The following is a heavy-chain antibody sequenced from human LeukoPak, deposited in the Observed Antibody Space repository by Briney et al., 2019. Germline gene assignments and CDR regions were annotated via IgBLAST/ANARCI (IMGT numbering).Heavy chain of an antibody. CDR3: ARGVHDYVWGSHRHFDY. J-gene: IGHJ4*02. D-gene: IGHD3-16*02. Sequence: SQTPSLTCAVSGGSITSSDSYWGWVRQPPGKGLEWIGSIYYSGSIFYNPTLKSRGTISLGTPKNQFSLKLTSVTAADTAVYYCARGVHDYVWGSHRHFDYWGQGSLVTVSS. CDR1: GGSITSSDSY. V-gene: IGHV4-39*07. CDR2: IYYSGSI.